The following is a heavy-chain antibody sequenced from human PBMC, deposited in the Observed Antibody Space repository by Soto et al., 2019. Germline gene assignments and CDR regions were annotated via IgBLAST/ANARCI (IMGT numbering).Heavy chain of an antibody. CDR2: IYYSGST. CDR1: GGSISSYY. CDR3: ARDNRKQWLFRNPDDAFDI. Sequence: SETLSLTCTVSGGSISSYYWSWIRQPPGKGLEWIGYIYYSGSTNYNPSLKSRVTVSVDTSKNQFSLKLSSVTAADTAVYYCARDNRKQWLFRNPDDAFDIWGQGTMVTVSS. D-gene: IGHD6-19*01. J-gene: IGHJ3*02. V-gene: IGHV4-59*01.